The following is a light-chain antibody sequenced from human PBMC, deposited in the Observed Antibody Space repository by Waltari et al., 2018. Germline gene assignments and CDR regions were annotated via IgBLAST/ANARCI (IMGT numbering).Light chain of an antibody. Sequence: EIVLTQSPGTLSLSPGERATLPCRARQSVSSSYLAWYQQKTGQAPRLLIYGASSRATGLPDRFSGSGSGTDFTLTISRLEPEDFAVYYCQQYGSSPGYTFGQGTKLEIK. V-gene: IGKV3-20*01. CDR3: QQYGSSPGYT. CDR2: GAS. J-gene: IGKJ2*01. CDR1: QSVSSSY.